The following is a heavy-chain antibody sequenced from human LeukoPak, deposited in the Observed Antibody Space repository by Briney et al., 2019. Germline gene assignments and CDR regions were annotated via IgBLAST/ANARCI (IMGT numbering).Heavy chain of an antibody. V-gene: IGHV1-2*02. D-gene: IGHD6-13*01. J-gene: IGHJ4*02. CDR1: GYTFTGYL. CDR3: ARMAAAKDYFDY. CDR2: ISPNSGDT. Sequence: ASVKVSCKASGYTFTGYLMHWVRQAPGQGLEWMGWISPNSGDTKYAQNFQGRVSMTRDTSTSTVYMELSSLRSEDTAVYYCARMAAAKDYFDYWGQGTLVTVSS.